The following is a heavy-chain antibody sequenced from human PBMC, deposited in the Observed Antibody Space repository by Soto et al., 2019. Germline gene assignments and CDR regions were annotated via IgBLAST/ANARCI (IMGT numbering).Heavy chain of an antibody. V-gene: IGHV4-39*01. Sequence: QLQLQESGPGLVKPSETLSLTCSVSGDSISSFFYYWVWIRQPPGKGLEWIGNLYFRGTTNYNPLPKCQVTLSLEKFKNQVPLKLRSVTAADTSVYFWARLPGGGALGGGDHFDLWGQGTLVSVSA. J-gene: IGHJ4*02. CDR3: ARLPGGGALGGGDHFDL. CDR1: GDSISSFFYY. D-gene: IGHD2-21*01. CDR2: LYFRGTT.